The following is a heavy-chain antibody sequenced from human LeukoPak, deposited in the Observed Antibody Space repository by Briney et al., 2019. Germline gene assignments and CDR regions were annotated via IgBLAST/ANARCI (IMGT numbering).Heavy chain of an antibody. D-gene: IGHD2-2*01. CDR2: ISSSSSTI. Sequence: GGSLRLSCAASGFTFSSYSMNWVRQAPGKGLEWVSYISSSSSTIYYADSVKGRFTISRDNAKNSLYLQMNSLRAEDTAVYYCARDRIVVVYYMDVWGKGTTVTVSS. J-gene: IGHJ6*03. V-gene: IGHV3-48*01. CDR1: GFTFSSYS. CDR3: ARDRIVVVYYMDV.